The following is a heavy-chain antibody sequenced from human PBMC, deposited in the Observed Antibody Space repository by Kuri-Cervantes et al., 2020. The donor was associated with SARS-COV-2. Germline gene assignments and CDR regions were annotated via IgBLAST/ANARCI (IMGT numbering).Heavy chain of an antibody. CDR1: GFTFSSYA. D-gene: IGHD2-2*01. Sequence: LSLTCAASGFTFSSYAMSWVRQAPGKGLEWVSAISGGGGSTYYADSVKGRFTISRDNSKNTLYLQMNSLRVADTAVYYCAKSRWSCTSTSCYADYYYGMDVWGQGNTVNVAS. CDR2: ISGGGGST. CDR3: AKSRWSCTSTSCYADYYYGMDV. V-gene: IGHV3-23*01. J-gene: IGHJ6*01.